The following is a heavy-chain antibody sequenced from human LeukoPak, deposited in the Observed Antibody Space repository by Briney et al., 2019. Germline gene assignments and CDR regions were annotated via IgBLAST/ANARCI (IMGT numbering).Heavy chain of an antibody. Sequence: GGSLRLSCAASGFTFSSYSMNWVRQAPGKGLEWVSYISSSSSTIYYADSVKGRFTISRDNAKNSLYLQMISLRPEDTAVYYCARSGYCTRTSCLNGRGAFDIWGLGTMVTVSS. CDR1: GFTFSSYS. CDR2: ISSSSSTI. CDR3: ARSGYCTRTSCLNGRGAFDI. J-gene: IGHJ3*02. V-gene: IGHV3-48*04. D-gene: IGHD2-2*01.